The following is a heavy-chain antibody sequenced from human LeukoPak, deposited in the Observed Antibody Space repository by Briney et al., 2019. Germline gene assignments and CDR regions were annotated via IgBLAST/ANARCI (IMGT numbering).Heavy chain of an antibody. CDR1: GFTFSDYY. CDR2: ISSSSSYT. CDR3: AKDRLLLARGVIDASDI. V-gene: IGHV3-11*05. J-gene: IGHJ3*02. D-gene: IGHD3-10*01. Sequence: PGGSLRLSCAASGFTFSDYYMSWIRQAPGKGLEWVSYISSSSSYTNYADSVKGRFTISRDNAKNSLYLQMNSLRAEDTAVYYCAKDRLLLARGVIDASDIWGQGTMVTVSS.